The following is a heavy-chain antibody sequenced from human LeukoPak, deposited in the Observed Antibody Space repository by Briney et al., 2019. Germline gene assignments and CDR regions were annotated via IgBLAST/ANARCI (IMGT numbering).Heavy chain of an antibody. V-gene: IGHV4-31*11. Sequence: SETLSLTCAVSGGSISTTRHYWGWIRQPPGKGLEWIGYIYNSGTTYYNPSLESRVTISGDTSKNQFSLKLNSVTAADTAVYYCARTAGWSYGFDYWGQGTLVTVSS. CDR1: GGSISTTRHY. J-gene: IGHJ4*02. CDR2: IYNSGTT. CDR3: ARTAGWSYGFDY. D-gene: IGHD5-18*01.